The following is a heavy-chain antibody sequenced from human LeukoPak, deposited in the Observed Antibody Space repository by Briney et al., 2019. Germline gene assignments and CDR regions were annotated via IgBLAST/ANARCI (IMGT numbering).Heavy chain of an antibody. CDR3: ARCFRVVVPAAIVYYLDY. V-gene: IGHV1-8*01. D-gene: IGHD2-2*02. CDR1: GYTFTSYD. CDR2: MNPNSGNT. Sequence: ASVKVSCKASGYTFTSYDINWVRQATGQGLEWMGWMNPNSGNTGYAQKFQGRVTMTRNTSISTAYMELSSLRSEDTAVYYCARCFRVVVPAAIVYYLDYWGQGTLVTVSS. J-gene: IGHJ4*02.